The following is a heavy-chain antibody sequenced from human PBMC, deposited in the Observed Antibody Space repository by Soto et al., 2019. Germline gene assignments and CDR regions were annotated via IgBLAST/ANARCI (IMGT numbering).Heavy chain of an antibody. D-gene: IGHD6-19*01. V-gene: IGHV4-59*01. CDR2: IYYSGST. CDR1: GGSISSYY. Sequence: SETLSLTCTVSGGSISSYYWSWIRQPPGKGLEWIGYIYYSGSTNYNPSLKSRVTISVDTSKNQFSLKLSSVTAADTAVYYCARDSSGWDNFDYWGQGTLVTVSS. CDR3: ARDSSGWDNFDY. J-gene: IGHJ4*02.